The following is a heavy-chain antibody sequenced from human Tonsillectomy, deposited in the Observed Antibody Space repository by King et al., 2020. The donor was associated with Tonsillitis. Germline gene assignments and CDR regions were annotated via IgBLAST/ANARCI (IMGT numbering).Heavy chain of an antibody. Sequence: VQLVESGGGLVKPGGSLRLSCAASGFTFSDYYMSWIRQAPGKGLEWVSYISSSSSYTNYADSVKGRFTISGDNAKNSLYLQMNSLRAEDSAVYYCARQNVGYDYAGRAQKPRDYYYMDVWGKGTTVTVSS. V-gene: IGHV3-11*05. D-gene: IGHD5-12*01. J-gene: IGHJ6*03. CDR1: GFTFSDYY. CDR2: ISSSSSYT. CDR3: ARQNVGYDYAGRAQKPRDYYYMDV.